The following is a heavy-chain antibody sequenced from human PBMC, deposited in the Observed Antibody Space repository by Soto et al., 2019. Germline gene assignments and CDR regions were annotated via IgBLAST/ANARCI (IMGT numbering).Heavy chain of an antibody. CDR3: AKDYYGSGSPLDP. Sequence: GGSLRLSCAASGFTFSSYGMHWVRQAPGKGLEWVAFISYDGTSEYYADSVKGRFTISRDNFKNTLFLQMNSLRADDTAVYYCAKDYYGSGSPLDPWGQGTLVTVSS. V-gene: IGHV3-30*02. J-gene: IGHJ5*02. D-gene: IGHD3-10*01. CDR1: GFTFSSYG. CDR2: ISYDGTSE.